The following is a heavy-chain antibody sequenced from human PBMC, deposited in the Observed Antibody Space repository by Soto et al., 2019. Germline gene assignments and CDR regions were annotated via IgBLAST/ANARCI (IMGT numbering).Heavy chain of an antibody. CDR3: ARLPHYYGSGSYYYYYGMDV. CDR2: IYPGDSDT. Sequence: RGESLKISCKGSGYSFTSYWIGWVRQMPGKGLEWMGIIYPGDSDTRYSPSFQGQVTISADKSISTAYLQWSSLKASDTAMYYCARLPHYYGSGSYYYYYGMDVWGQGTTVTVSS. D-gene: IGHD3-10*01. CDR1: GYSFTSYW. J-gene: IGHJ6*02. V-gene: IGHV5-51*01.